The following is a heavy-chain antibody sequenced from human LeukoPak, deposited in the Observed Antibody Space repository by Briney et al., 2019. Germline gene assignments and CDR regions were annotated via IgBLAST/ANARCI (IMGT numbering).Heavy chain of an antibody. Sequence: SETLSLTCTVSGGSISSGGYYWSWIRQHPGKGLEWIGYIYYSGSTYYNPSLKSRVTISVDTSKNQFSLKLTSVTAADTAVYYCARGRGATAPNWFDPWGQGTLVTVSS. CDR2: IYYSGST. CDR3: ARGRGATAPNWFDP. D-gene: IGHD1-26*01. CDR1: GGSISSGGYY. V-gene: IGHV4-31*03. J-gene: IGHJ5*02.